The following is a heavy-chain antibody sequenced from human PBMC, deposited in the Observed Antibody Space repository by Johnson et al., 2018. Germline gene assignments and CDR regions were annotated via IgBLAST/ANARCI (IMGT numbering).Heavy chain of an antibody. D-gene: IGHD6-13*01. J-gene: IGHJ3*02. CDR1: GFTFSSYS. CDR3: ARDLSSSWDNDAFDI. V-gene: IGHV3-21*04. CDR2: ISSSSSYI. Sequence: VRLVESGGGLVKPGGSLRLCCAASGFTFSSYSMNWVRQAPGKGLEWVSSISSSSSYIYYADSVKGRLTISRDNYKNTLYLQMNSLRAEDTALYHCARDLSSSWDNDAFDIWGQGTMVTVSS.